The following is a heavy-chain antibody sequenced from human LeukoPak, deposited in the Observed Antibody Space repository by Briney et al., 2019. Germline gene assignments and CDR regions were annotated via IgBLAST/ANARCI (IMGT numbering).Heavy chain of an antibody. Sequence: GASVKVSCKASGYTFTSYYMHWVRQAPGQGLEWMGIINPSGGSTSYAQKFQGRVTMTRDMSTSTVYMELSSLRSEDTAVYYCARDRRITMVRGVHNWFDPWGQGTLVTVSS. V-gene: IGHV1-46*01. CDR2: INPSGGST. CDR1: GYTFTSYY. J-gene: IGHJ5*02. CDR3: ARDRRITMVRGVHNWFDP. D-gene: IGHD3-10*01.